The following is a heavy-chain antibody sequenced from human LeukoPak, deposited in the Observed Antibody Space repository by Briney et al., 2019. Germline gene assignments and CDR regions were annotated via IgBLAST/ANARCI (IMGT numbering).Heavy chain of an antibody. CDR3: ARMAVVPAEKPPPLDY. CDR1: GGSISSYY. J-gene: IGHJ4*02. D-gene: IGHD2-2*01. Sequence: ASETLSLTCTVSGGSISSYYWSWIRQPPGKGLEWIGYIYYSGSTNYNPSLKSRVTISVDTSKNQFSLKLSSVTAADTAVYYCARMAVVPAEKPPPLDYWGQGTLVTVSS. V-gene: IGHV4-59*08. CDR2: IYYSGST.